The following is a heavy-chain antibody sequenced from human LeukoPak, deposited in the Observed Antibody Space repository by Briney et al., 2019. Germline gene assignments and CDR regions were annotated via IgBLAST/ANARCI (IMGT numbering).Heavy chain of an antibody. V-gene: IGHV3-15*01. CDR2: IKSKADGGTI. CDR1: GFTFSDAW. CDR3: SYYYDSSGYVDY. D-gene: IGHD3-22*01. J-gene: IGHJ4*02. Sequence: PGGSLRLSCAASGFTFSDAWMNWVRQAPGKGLEWVGRIKSKADGGTIDYAAPVKGRFTISRDDSKNTVYMQVNSLKTEDTAVYYCSYYYDSSGYVDYWGQGTLVTVSS.